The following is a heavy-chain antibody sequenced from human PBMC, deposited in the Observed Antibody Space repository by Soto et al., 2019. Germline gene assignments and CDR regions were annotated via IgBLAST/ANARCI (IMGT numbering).Heavy chain of an antibody. J-gene: IGHJ6*02. D-gene: IGHD1-1*01. CDR2: ISADNGNT. CDR3: ARCIQQDNYYGMDV. Sequence: QAQLVQSGAEVKKPGASVKVSCKASGYTFYSHSISWVRQAPGQVLEWMGRISADNGNTKYAQKFRGRVTMTTDTSTSTVYMELRNLRSDDPAVYYCARCIQQDNYYGMDVWGQGTTVPVSS. CDR1: GYTFYSHS. V-gene: IGHV1-18*01.